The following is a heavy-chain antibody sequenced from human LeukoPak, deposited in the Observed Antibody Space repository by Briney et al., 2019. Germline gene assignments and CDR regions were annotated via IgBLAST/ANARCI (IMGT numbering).Heavy chain of an antibody. CDR2: IIPILGIA. V-gene: IGHV1-69*04. Sequence: GASVKVSCKASGGTFSSYAISWVRQAPGQGLEWMGRIIPILGIANYAQKFQGRVTITADKSTSTAYMELSSLRSEDTAVYYCARSNMIVVDRRVIDYWGQGTLVTVSS. CDR1: GGTFSSYA. J-gene: IGHJ4*02. D-gene: IGHD3-22*01. CDR3: ARSNMIVVDRRVIDY.